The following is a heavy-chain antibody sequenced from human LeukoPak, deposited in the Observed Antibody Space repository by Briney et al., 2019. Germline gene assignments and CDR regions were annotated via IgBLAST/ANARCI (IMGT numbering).Heavy chain of an antibody. Sequence: GESLRLSFAVPRFTFSYDPIASVPRTTGKGQGMDSPISGSGGSTYDADCENDRFTSPIDNSKNTLYLQMNSLRAEDTAVYYCAKTAGSSTSYYYYYMDVWGKGTTVTVSS. CDR2: ISGSGGST. CDR1: RFTFSYDP. CDR3: AKTAGSSTSYYYYYMDV. V-gene: IGHV3-23*01. J-gene: IGHJ6*03. D-gene: IGHD2-2*01.